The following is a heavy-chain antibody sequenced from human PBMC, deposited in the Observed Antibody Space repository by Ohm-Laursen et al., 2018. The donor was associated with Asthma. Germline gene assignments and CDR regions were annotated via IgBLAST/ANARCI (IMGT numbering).Heavy chain of an antibody. CDR1: EFTFSLYS. V-gene: IGHV3-48*01. D-gene: IGHD3-16*01. J-gene: IGHJ6*02. CDR2: ISSSSSTI. Sequence: SLRLSCAAAEFTFSLYSMNWVRQAPGKGLEWVSYISSSSSTIYYADSVKGRLTISRDNAKNSLYLQMNNLRAEDAAIYYCAREWGGMDVWGQGTTVTVSS. CDR3: AREWGGMDV.